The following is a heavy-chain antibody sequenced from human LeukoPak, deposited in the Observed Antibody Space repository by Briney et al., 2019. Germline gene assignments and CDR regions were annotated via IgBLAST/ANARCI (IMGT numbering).Heavy chain of an antibody. Sequence: PGGSLRLSCAASGFTFNTAYMSWLRQTPGKGLEGVGRLKSRSQGWKEDYAAPGKGRFTISRDDSKNTLYLQMNSLKIEDTGVYYCATDRNWFDRWGQGTLVTVSS. CDR1: GFTFNTAY. CDR3: ATDRNWFDR. CDR2: LKSRSQGWKE. J-gene: IGHJ5*02. V-gene: IGHV3-15*01.